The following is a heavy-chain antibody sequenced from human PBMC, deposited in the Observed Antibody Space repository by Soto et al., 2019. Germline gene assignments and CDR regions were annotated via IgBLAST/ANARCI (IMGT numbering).Heavy chain of an antibody. J-gene: IGHJ4*02. CDR2: IYWDDDK. V-gene: IGHV2-5*02. Sequence: QITLKESGPTLMKPTETLTLTCTVSGLSVSDSGVGVGWIRQPPGKALEWLAIIYWDDDKRSSPSLKSRLTITKDTSKNQVVLTLTNMDPVDTATYFCAHSHDYGDYGPFDYWGQGTLVIVSS. CDR3: AHSHDYGDYGPFDY. CDR1: GLSVSDSGVG. D-gene: IGHD4-17*01.